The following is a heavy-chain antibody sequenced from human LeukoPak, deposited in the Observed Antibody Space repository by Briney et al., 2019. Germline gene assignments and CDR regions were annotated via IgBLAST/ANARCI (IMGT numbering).Heavy chain of an antibody. CDR1: GFTFSPYS. V-gene: IGHV3-21*01. J-gene: IGHJ4*02. CDR3: ARDPGVPAAPLDY. D-gene: IGHD2-2*01. Sequence: GGSLRLSCAASGFTFSPYSMNWVRQAPGKGLEWVAYISSSSSYIYYADSVKGRLIISRDNAKNSLSLQMNSLRAEDTAIYYCARDPGVPAAPLDYWGQGTLVAVSS. CDR2: ISSSSSYI.